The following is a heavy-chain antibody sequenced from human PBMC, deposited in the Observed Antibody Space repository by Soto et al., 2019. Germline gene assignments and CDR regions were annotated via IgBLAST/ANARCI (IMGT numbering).Heavy chain of an antibody. CDR3: TRLDIVVVPAAIEDMDV. V-gene: IGHV3-49*03. CDR2: IRSKAYGGTT. CDR1: GFTFGDYA. Sequence: GGSLRLSCTASGFTFGDYAMSWFRQAPGKGLEWVGFIRSKAYGGTTEYAASVKGRFTISRDDSKSIAYLQMNSLKTEDTAVYYCTRLDIVVVPAAIEDMDVWGQGTTVTVSS. J-gene: IGHJ6*02. D-gene: IGHD2-2*01.